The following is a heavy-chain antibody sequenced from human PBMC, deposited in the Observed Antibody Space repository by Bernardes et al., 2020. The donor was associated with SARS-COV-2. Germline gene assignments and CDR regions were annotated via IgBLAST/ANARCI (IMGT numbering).Heavy chain of an antibody. Sequence: GGSLRLSCAASGFTFSSYEMNWIRQAPGKGLEWVSYIDTSGNTIYYADPVKGRFTISRDNAKNSLYIQMNSLRAEDTAVYYCARDGGFRASHSWAAIEDSFDLWGQGTMVSVSS. CDR1: GFTFSSYE. CDR3: ARDGGFRASHSWAAIEDSFDL. D-gene: IGHD5-12*01. J-gene: IGHJ3*01. V-gene: IGHV3-48*03. CDR2: IDTSGNTI.